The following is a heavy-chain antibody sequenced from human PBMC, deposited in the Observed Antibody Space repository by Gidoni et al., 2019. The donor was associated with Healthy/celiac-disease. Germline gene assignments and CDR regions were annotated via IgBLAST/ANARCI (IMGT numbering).Heavy chain of an antibody. CDR2: ISWNSGSI. Sequence: EVQLVESGGGLVQAGRCRSLSCAASGFTFDDYAMHWVRQAPGKGLEWVSGISWNSGSIGYADSVKGRFTISRDNAKNSLYLQMNSLRAEDTALYYCAKDMGGLWFGDPFDYWGQVTLVTVSS. CDR1: GFTFDDYA. J-gene: IGHJ4*02. D-gene: IGHD3-10*01. CDR3: AKDMGGLWFGDPFDY. V-gene: IGHV3-9*01.